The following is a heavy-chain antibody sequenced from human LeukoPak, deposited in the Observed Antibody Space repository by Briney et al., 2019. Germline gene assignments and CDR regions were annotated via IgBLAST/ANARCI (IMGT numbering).Heavy chain of an antibody. CDR3: ARISTAIPGVPGPGNYFDY. V-gene: IGHV3-21*01. CDR2: ITSTGSYT. Sequence: GGSLRLSCAASGFTFSSYNMNWVRQAPGKGLEWVSSITSTGSYTFYADSVKGRFTISRDNAKNSLYLQMNSLRAEDTAVYYCARISTAIPGVPGPGNYFDYWGQGTLVTVSS. D-gene: IGHD2-2*02. CDR1: GFTFSSYN. J-gene: IGHJ4*02.